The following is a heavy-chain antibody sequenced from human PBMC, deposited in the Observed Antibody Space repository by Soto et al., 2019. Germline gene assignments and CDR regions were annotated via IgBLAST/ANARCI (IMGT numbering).Heavy chain of an antibody. CDR3: ARHFFGPTRGYSGYDRSRPAGMDV. CDR1: GYSFTSYW. D-gene: IGHD5-12*01. Sequence: PGESLKISCKGSGYSFTSYWIGWVRQMPGKGLEWMGIIYPGDSDTRYSPSFQGQVTISADKSISTAYLQWSSLKASDTAMYYCARHFFGPTRGYSGYDRSRPAGMDVWGQGTTVTVSS. CDR2: IYPGDSDT. V-gene: IGHV5-51*01. J-gene: IGHJ6*02.